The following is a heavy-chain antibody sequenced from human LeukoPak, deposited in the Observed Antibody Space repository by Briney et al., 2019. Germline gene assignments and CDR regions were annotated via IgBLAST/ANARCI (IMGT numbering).Heavy chain of an antibody. CDR2: IYYSGST. J-gene: IGHJ6*02. Sequence: SETLSLTSTVSGGSISSYYWSWIRQPPGKGLEWIGYIYYSGSTNYNPSLKSRVTISVDTSKNQFSLKLSSVTAADTAVYYCARDMPRQFGMDVWGQGTTVTVSS. CDR3: ARDMPRQFGMDV. V-gene: IGHV4-59*01. CDR1: GGSISSYY. D-gene: IGHD2-2*01.